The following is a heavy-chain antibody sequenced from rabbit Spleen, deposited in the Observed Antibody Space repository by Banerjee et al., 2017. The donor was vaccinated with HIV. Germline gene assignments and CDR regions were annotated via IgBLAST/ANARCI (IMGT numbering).Heavy chain of an antibody. Sequence: QSLEESGGDLVKPGASLTLTCTASGVSFSSDQYMCWVRQAPGKGLEWIACIEGGGSAFTYFASWAKGRFTISKTSSTTVTLQMTSLTAADTATYFCVRGASSGGYYSLWGPGTLVTVS. J-gene: IGHJ4*01. D-gene: IGHD1-1*01. CDR2: IEGGGSAFT. CDR3: VRGASSGGYYSL. V-gene: IGHV1S40*01. CDR1: GVSFSSDQY.